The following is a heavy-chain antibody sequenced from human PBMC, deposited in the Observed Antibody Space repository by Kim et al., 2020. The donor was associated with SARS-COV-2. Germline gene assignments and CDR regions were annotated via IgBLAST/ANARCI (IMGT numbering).Heavy chain of an antibody. CDR3: AKIPGDIKSSGWYNY. J-gene: IGHJ4*02. CDR2: ISGSGGST. CDR1: GFTFSSYA. D-gene: IGHD6-19*01. Sequence: GGSLRLSCAASGFTFSSYAMSWVRQAPGKGLEWVSAISGSGGSTYYADSVKGRFTISRDNSKNTLYLQMNSLRAEDTAVYYCAKIPGDIKSSGWYNYWGQGTLVTVSS. V-gene: IGHV3-23*01.